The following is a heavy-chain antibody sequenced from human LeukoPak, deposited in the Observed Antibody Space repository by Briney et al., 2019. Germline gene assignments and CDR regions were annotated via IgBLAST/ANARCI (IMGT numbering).Heavy chain of an antibody. V-gene: IGHV3-23*01. J-gene: IGHJ4*02. CDR1: GFTFSTYA. Sequence: GGSLRLSCAASGFTFSTYAMSWVRQAPGKGREWVSGISGSGSGGSTYYADSVKGRFTISRDNSKNTLYLQINSLRAEDTAIYYCAKAGSIRFDYWGQGTLVTVSS. CDR2: ISGSGSGGST. CDR3: AKAGSIRFDY. D-gene: IGHD1-26*01.